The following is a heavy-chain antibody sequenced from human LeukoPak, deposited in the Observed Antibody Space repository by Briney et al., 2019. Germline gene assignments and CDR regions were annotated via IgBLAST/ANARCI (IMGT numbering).Heavy chain of an antibody. CDR3: TGQRELGAYPN. D-gene: IGHD4-17*01. J-gene: IGHJ4*02. Sequence: GGSLRLSCAACGFIFSGPTMHWLRQASGTGLEWVGRIRSKANNYATAYAASVKGRFTISRDDSKSTTYLQMDSLKTEDTAVYYCTGQRELGAYPNWGQGTLVTVSS. V-gene: IGHV3-73*01. CDR1: GFIFSGPT. CDR2: IRSKANNYAT.